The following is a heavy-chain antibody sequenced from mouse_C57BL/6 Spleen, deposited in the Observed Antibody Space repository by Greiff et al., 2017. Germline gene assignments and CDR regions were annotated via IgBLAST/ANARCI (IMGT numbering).Heavy chain of an antibody. Sequence: EVQLQQSGPELVKPGASVKISCKASGYTFTDYYMNWVKQSPGKSLEWIGDINPNNGGTSYNQKFKGKATLTVDKSSSTAYMELRSLTSEDSAVYYGARFLPHMDYWGQGTSVTVSS. CDR2: INPNNGGT. J-gene: IGHJ4*01. CDR1: GYTFTDYY. CDR3: ARFLPHMDY. V-gene: IGHV1-26*01.